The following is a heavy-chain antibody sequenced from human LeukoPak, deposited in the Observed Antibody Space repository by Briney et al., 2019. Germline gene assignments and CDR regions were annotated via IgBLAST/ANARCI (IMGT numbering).Heavy chain of an antibody. V-gene: IGHV1-46*01. D-gene: IGHD5-18*01. Sequence: GASVKVSCKASGYTFTNYGVIWVRQAPGQGLEWMGIINPSGGSTSCAQKFQGRVTMTRDMSTSTVYMELSSLRSEDTAVYYCARGDTAMVDAFDIWGQGTMVTVSS. CDR3: ARGDTAMVDAFDI. CDR2: INPSGGST. J-gene: IGHJ3*02. CDR1: GYTFTNYG.